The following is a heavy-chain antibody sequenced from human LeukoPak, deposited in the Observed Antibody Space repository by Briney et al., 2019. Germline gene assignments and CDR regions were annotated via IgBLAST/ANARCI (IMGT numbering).Heavy chain of an antibody. D-gene: IGHD3-22*01. CDR1: GGSISSYY. CDR2: IYYSGST. J-gene: IGHJ4*02. CDR3: SRGRDSRGYREDY. V-gene: IGHV4-59*08. Sequence: SETLSLTCTVSGGSISSYYWSWIRQPPGKGLEWIGYIYYSGSTNYNPSLKSRVTISVDTSKNQFSLKLSSVTDADTAVYYCSRGRDSRGYREDYWGQGTLVTVSS.